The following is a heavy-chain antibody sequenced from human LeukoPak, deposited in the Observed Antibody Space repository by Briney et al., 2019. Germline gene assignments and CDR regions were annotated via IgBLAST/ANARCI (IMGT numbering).Heavy chain of an antibody. CDR1: GFTFSDAY. D-gene: IGHD1-26*01. V-gene: IGHV3-15*01. CDR3: FTLRGTSYQNNIARFDY. Sequence: GGSLRLSCAASGFTFSDAYMNWVRQAPGKGREWLGRIKSKTDGWTTDYGGPFKGRFTISTDDSNDTLFLQMNSLKTEDTAVYYCFTLRGTSYQNNIARFDYWGQGTLVTVSS. CDR2: IKSKTDGWTT. J-gene: IGHJ4*02.